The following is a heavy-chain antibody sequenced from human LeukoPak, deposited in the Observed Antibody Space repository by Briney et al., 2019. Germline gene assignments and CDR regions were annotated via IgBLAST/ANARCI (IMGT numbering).Heavy chain of an antibody. J-gene: IGHJ4*02. Sequence: PSETLSLTCTVSGGAISSSYWSWIRQPPGKGLEWIAYVYSSGSTNYNPSLKSRVSISLDTSKNQFSLNLSSVTAADTAVYYCARQVISYYTIDYWGQGTLVTVSS. CDR1: GGAISSSY. CDR2: VYSSGST. CDR3: ARQVISYYTIDY. V-gene: IGHV4-59*01. D-gene: IGHD3-22*01.